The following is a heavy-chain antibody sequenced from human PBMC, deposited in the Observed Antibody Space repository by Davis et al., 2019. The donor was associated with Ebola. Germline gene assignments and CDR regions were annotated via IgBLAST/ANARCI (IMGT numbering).Heavy chain of an antibody. V-gene: IGHV4-34*01. CDR3: ARLDELISDYWYFDL. CDR2: VTRTGTI. J-gene: IGHJ2*01. Sequence: MPGGSLRLSCAVYGGSFSGYYWSWIRQAPGKGLEWIGEVTRTGTINYNPSLGSRVAMSIDTPKNLFSLELTSLTAADTAVYYCARLDELISDYWYFDLWGRGTLVTVSS. CDR1: GGSFSGYY. D-gene: IGHD1-7*01.